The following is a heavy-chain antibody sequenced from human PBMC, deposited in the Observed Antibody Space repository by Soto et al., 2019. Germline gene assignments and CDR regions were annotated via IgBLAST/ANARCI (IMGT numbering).Heavy chain of an antibody. CDR3: AKNNPIYGDYYLDY. D-gene: IGHD4-17*01. V-gene: IGHV3-23*01. CDR1: GFTFNTYD. J-gene: IGHJ4*02. Sequence: PGGSLRLSCAGSGFTFNTYDMNWVRQAPGKGLEWVSGIRHGSGNRNYADSVKGRFTISSDSSKNTLFLQMNSLRAEDTAVYYCAKNNPIYGDYYLDYWGPGTLVTVSS. CDR2: IRHGSGNR.